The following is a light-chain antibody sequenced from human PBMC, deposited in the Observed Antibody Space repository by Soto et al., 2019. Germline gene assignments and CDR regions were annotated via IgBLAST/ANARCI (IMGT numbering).Light chain of an antibody. V-gene: IGKV3-15*01. CDR2: GAS. Sequence: EIVMTQSPATLSVSPGERATLSCRASQSVSSNLAWYQQKPGQAPGLLIYGASTRATGIPARFSGSGSGTEFTLNISSLQSEDFAVYYCQQYNNWPLTFGGGTKVEIK. CDR3: QQYNNWPLT. J-gene: IGKJ4*01. CDR1: QSVSSN.